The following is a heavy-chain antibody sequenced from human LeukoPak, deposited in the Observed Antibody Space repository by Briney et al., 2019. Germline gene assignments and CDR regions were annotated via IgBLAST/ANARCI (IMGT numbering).Heavy chain of an antibody. CDR2: IYYSGST. CDR1: GGSISSGGYY. V-gene: IGHV4-31*03. CDR3: ARLVLVASADDAFDI. J-gene: IGHJ3*02. Sequence: SETLSLTCTVSGGSISSGGYYWSWIRQHPGRGLEWIGYIYYSGSTYYNPSLKSRVTISVDTSKNQFSLKLSSVTAADTAMYYCARLVLVASADDAFDIWGQGTMVTVSS. D-gene: IGHD2-15*01.